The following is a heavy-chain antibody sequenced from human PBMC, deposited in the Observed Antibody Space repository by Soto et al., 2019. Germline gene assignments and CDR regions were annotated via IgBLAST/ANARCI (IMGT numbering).Heavy chain of an antibody. CDR1: GFTSSGSA. CDR3: TRPYRDQKRAENWNDYHYYYMDV. Sequence: GGSLRLSCAASGFTSSGSAMHWVRQASGKGLEWVGRIRSKANSYATAYAASVKGRFTISRDDSKNTAYLQMNSLKTEDTAVYYCTRPYRDQKRAENWNDYHYYYMDVWGKGTTVTVSS. J-gene: IGHJ6*03. CDR2: IRSKANSYAT. D-gene: IGHD1-1*01. V-gene: IGHV3-73*01.